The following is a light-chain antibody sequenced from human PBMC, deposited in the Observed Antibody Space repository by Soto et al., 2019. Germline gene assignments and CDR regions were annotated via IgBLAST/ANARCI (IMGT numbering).Light chain of an antibody. CDR1: QSVSSN. CDR2: GAS. V-gene: IGKV3-15*01. Sequence: EIVMTQSPATLSVSPGERATLSCRASQSVSSNLAWYQQKPGQAPRLLIYGASTRATGIPARFSGSVSGTEVTLTISSLQSEDFAVYYCQQYNNWPLTFGGGTKVEIK. CDR3: QQYNNWPLT. J-gene: IGKJ4*01.